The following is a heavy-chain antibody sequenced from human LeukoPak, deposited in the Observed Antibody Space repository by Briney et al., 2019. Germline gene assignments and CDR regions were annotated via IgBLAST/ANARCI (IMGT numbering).Heavy chain of an antibody. CDR1: GFTFSSYA. J-gene: IGHJ4*02. CDR2: ISYDGSNK. CDR3: AKARTKVATVSYFDY. V-gene: IGHV3-30*18. D-gene: IGHD5/OR15-5a*01. Sequence: PGGSLRLSCAASGFTFSSYAMSWVRQAPGKGLEWVAVISYDGSNKYYADSVKGRFTISRDNSKNTLYLQMNSLRAEDTAVYYCAKARTKVATVSYFDYWGQGTLVTVSS.